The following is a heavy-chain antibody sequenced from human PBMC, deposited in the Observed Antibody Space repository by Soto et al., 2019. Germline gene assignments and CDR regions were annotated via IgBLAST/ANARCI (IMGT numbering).Heavy chain of an antibody. D-gene: IGHD4-17*01. V-gene: IGHV3-23*01. J-gene: IGHJ4*02. CDR3: AKDFVTVTTSYYFDY. CDR2: ISGSGGST. CDR1: GFTFSSYA. Sequence: GGSLRLSCAASGFTFSSYAMSWVRQAPGKGPEWVSAISGSGGSTYYADSVKGRFTISRDNSKNTLYLQMNSLRAEDTAVYYCAKDFVTVTTSYYFDYWGQGTLVTVSS.